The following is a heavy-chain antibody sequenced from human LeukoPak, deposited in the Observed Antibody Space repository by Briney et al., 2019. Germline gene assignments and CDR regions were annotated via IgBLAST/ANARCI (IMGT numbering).Heavy chain of an antibody. V-gene: IGHV1-69*13. CDR2: IIPIFGTA. Sequence: GASVKVSCKASGGTFSSYALSWVRQAPGQGLEWMGGIIPIFGTANYAQKFQGRVTITADESTSTAYMELSSLRSEDTAVYYCARVYYDFWSGYFDPWGQGTLVTVSS. CDR3: ARVYYDFWSGYFDP. D-gene: IGHD3-3*01. J-gene: IGHJ5*02. CDR1: GGTFSSYA.